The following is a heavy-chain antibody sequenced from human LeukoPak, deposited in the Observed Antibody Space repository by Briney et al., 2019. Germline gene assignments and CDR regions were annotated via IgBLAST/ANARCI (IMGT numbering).Heavy chain of an antibody. Sequence: GGSLRLSCAASGFTFSSYGMHWVRQAPGEGLEWVAVISYDGSNKYYADSVKGRFTISRDNSKNTLYLQMNSLRAEDTAVYYCAKDRDYGGSDAFDIWGQGTMVTVSS. CDR3: AKDRDYGGSDAFDI. J-gene: IGHJ3*02. D-gene: IGHD4-23*01. CDR1: GFTFSSYG. V-gene: IGHV3-30*18. CDR2: ISYDGSNK.